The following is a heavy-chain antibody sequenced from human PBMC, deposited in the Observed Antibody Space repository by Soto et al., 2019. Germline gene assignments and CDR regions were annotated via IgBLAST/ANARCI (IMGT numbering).Heavy chain of an antibody. J-gene: IGHJ3*02. CDR1: GGSISSGDYY. Sequence: PSETLSLTCTVSGGSISSGDYYWSWIRQPPGKGLEWIGYIYYSGSTYYNPSLKSRVTISVDTSKNQFSLKLSSVTAADTAVYYCASEGYCTNGVCDDFDIWGQGTMVTASS. V-gene: IGHV4-30-4*01. CDR3: ASEGYCTNGVCDDFDI. CDR2: IYYSGST. D-gene: IGHD2-8*01.